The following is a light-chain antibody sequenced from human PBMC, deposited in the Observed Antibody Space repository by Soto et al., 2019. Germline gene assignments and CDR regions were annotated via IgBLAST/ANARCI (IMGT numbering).Light chain of an antibody. V-gene: IGLV2-8*01. CDR2: EVN. CDR1: SSDVGAYNY. Sequence: QAVVTQPPSASGSPGQSVTISCTGTSSDVGAYNYVSWYQQHPDKAPKLIIYEVNKRPSGVPGRFSGSKSGSTASLTVSGLQAEDEADYYCSSNAGGNNLIFGGGTKLTVL. J-gene: IGLJ2*01. CDR3: SSNAGGNNLI.